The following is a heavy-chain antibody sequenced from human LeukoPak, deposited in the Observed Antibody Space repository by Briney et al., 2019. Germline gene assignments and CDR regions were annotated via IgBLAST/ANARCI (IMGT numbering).Heavy chain of an antibody. J-gene: IGHJ5*02. D-gene: IGHD3-22*01. CDR1: GGSISSYH. V-gene: IGHV4-59*12. Sequence: PSETLSLTCTVSGGSISSYHWSWIRQPPGKGLEWIAYIYYTGSTNYNPSLKSRVTISVDTSKNQFSLKLSSVTAADTAVYYCARDAEYYDSSGYSPGWFDPWGQGTLVTVSS. CDR2: IYYTGST. CDR3: ARDAEYYDSSGYSPGWFDP.